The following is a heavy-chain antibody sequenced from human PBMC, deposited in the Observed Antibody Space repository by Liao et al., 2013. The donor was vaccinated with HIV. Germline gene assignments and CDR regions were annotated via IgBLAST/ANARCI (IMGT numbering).Heavy chain of an antibody. CDR3: ARDLIGDYALYFDL. D-gene: IGHD4/OR15-4a*01. CDR1: GGSISSGSYY. V-gene: IGHV4-61*02. J-gene: IGHJ2*01. CDR2: IYSSGST. Sequence: QVHLQESGPGLVKPSQTLSLTCTVSGGSISSGSYYWSWIRQPAGKGLEWIGRIYSSGSTNYNPSLRSRVTMSVDTSKNQFSLKLSSVTAADTAVYYCARDLIGDYALYFDLWGRGTLVTVSS.